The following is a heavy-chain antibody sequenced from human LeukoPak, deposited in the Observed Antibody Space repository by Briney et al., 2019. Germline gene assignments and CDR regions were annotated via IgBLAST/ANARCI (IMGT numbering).Heavy chain of an antibody. CDR3: ARGPSDAFDI. Sequence: SETLSLTCTVSGGSISSYYWTWIRQPLGKGLEWIGRIYTSGSTNYNPSLKSRVTISVDTSKNQFSLKLSSVTAADTAVYYCARGPSDAFDIWGQGTMVTVSS. CDR1: GGSISSYY. V-gene: IGHV4-4*07. J-gene: IGHJ3*02. CDR2: IYTSGST.